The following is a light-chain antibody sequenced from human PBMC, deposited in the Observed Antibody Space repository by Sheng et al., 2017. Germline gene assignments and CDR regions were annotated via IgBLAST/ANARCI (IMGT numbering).Light chain of an antibody. CDR1: QTVLYSPNNKNC. CDR2: WTS. V-gene: IGKV4-1*01. J-gene: IGKJ4*01. Sequence: DIVMTQSPDSLAVSLGERATINCKSSQTVLYSPNNKNCLAWYQQKPGQPPNLLIYWTSTRESGVPDRFSGSGSGTDFTLTISSLQAEDVAVYYCQQYYSSPPTFGAGTKVEIK. CDR3: QQYYSSPPT.